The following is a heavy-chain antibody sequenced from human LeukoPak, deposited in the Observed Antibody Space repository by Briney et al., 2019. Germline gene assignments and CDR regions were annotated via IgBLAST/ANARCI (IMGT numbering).Heavy chain of an antibody. CDR1: GYTFTVYY. CDR3: ARAHFWSGYDY. J-gene: IGHJ4*02. V-gene: IGHV1-2*02. D-gene: IGHD3-3*02. Sequence: ASVTVSFKASGYTFTVYYMHWVRQAPGQGREWMGWINPNSGGTNYAQKFQGRVTMTRDTTISTAYMELSRLRSYDTAVYYCARAHFWSGYDYWGQGTLVTVSS. CDR2: INPNSGGT.